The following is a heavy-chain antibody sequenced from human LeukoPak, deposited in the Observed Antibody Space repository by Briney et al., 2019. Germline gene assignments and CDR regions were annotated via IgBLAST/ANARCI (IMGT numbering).Heavy chain of an antibody. CDR2: IDAAGDT. Sequence: SGGSLRLSCAAAGFTFSNYDMHWVRQPSGRGLEWVSAIDAAGDTNYPDSVKGRIAISRENAKNSLYLQMNSLRSEDSAVYYCARSDFGSGSYAFDYWGQGTLVTVSS. D-gene: IGHD3-10*01. CDR1: GFTFSNYD. V-gene: IGHV3-13*01. CDR3: ARSDFGSGSYAFDY. J-gene: IGHJ4*02.